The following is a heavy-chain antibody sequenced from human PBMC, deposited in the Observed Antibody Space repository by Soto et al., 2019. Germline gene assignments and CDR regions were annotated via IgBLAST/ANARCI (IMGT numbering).Heavy chain of an antibody. CDR2: INAGNGNT. CDR1: GYTFTSYA. D-gene: IGHD6-19*01. V-gene: IGHV1-3*01. J-gene: IGHJ6*02. Sequence: ASVKVSCKASGYTFTSYAMHWVRQAPGQRLEWMGWINAGNGNTKYSQKFQGRVTITRDTSASTAYMELSSLRSEDTAVYYCARRPPWGGWYREQKYYYYYGMDVWGQGTTVTVSS. CDR3: ARRPPWGGWYREQKYYYYYGMDV.